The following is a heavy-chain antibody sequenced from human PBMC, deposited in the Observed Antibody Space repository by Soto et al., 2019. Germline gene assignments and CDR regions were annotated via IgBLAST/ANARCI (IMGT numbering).Heavy chain of an antibody. CDR2: IYYSGST. CDR1: GGSISSGVYY. Sequence: SETLSLTCTVSGGSISSGVYYWSLIRKPPGKGLEWIGYIYYSGSTYYNPSLKSRVTISVDTSKNQFSLKLSSVTAADTAVYYCASNYYDSSGYFNWFDPWGQGTLVTVS. J-gene: IGHJ5*02. CDR3: ASNYYDSSGYFNWFDP. V-gene: IGHV4-30-4*01. D-gene: IGHD3-22*01.